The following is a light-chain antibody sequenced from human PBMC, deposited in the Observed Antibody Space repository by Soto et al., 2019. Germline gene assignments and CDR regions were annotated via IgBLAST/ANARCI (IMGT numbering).Light chain of an antibody. Sequence: QSALTQPRSVSGSPGQSVTISCTGTSIDVGGYNYVSWYQQHPGKAPKVIIYDVTQRPSGVPDRLSGSKSGNTASLTISGLQSEDEADYYCCSYAGNYHYVLGSGTKVTVL. CDR2: DVT. CDR1: SIDVGGYNY. CDR3: CSYAGNYHYV. V-gene: IGLV2-11*01. J-gene: IGLJ1*01.